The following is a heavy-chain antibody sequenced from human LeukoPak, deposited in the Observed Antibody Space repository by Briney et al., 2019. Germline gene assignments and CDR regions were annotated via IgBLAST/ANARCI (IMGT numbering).Heavy chain of an antibody. J-gene: IGHJ4*02. CDR2: ISSSSSYI. CDR3: ARDLSSGYYV. CDR1: GFTFSSYW. Sequence: KTGGSLRLSCAASGFTFSSYWMSWVRQAPGKGLEWVSSISSSSSYIYYADSVKGRFTISRDNAKNSLYLQMNSLRAEDTAVYYCARDLSSGYYVWGQGTLVTVSS. V-gene: IGHV3-21*01. D-gene: IGHD3-22*01.